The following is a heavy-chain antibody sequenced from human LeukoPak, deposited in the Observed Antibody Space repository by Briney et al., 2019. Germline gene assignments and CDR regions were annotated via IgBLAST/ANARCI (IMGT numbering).Heavy chain of an antibody. J-gene: IGHJ5*02. CDR1: GFTFSSYD. V-gene: IGHV3-13*04. Sequence: PGGSLRLSCAASGFTFSSYDMHWVRQVTGKGLEWVSAIGTAGDTYYAGSVKGRFTISREDAKNSLYLQMNSLRAGDTAVYYCARSHGDYFRGFDPWGQGTPVTVSS. CDR2: IGTAGDT. D-gene: IGHD4-17*01. CDR3: ARSHGDYFRGFDP.